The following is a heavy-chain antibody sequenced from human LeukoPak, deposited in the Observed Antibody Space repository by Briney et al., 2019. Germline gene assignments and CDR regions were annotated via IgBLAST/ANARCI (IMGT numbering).Heavy chain of an antibody. CDR2: ISSSSSYI. CDR3: ARPDEQQLVRDAFDI. J-gene: IGHJ3*02. D-gene: IGHD6-13*01. V-gene: IGHV3-21*01. CDR1: GFTFSSYS. Sequence: GGSLRLSCAASGFTFSSYSMNWVRQAPGKGLEWVSSISSSSSYIYYADSVKGRFTISRDNAKNSLYLQMNILRADDTPVYYCARPDEQQLVRDAFDIWGQGTMVTVSS.